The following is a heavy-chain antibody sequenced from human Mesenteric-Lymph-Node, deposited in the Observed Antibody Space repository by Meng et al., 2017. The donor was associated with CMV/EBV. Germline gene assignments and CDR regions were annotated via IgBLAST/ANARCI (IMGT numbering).Heavy chain of an antibody. CDR1: GPTSTTYD. CDR3: ARDLTYLGYCSSTSCYNSFAFDI. J-gene: IGHJ3*02. V-gene: IGHV1-18*01. D-gene: IGHD2-2*02. CDR2: ISAYSGNT. Sequence: ASVKVSCKASGPTSTTYDITWVRQAPGQGLEWMGWISAYSGNTNYAQTFQGRVTMTTDTSTNTAYMELRSLISDDTAVYYCARDLTYLGYCSSTSCYNSFAFDIWGQGTMVTVSS.